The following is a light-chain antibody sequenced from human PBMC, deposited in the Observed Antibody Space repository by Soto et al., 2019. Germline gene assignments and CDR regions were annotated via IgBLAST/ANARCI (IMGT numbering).Light chain of an antibody. CDR2: GAS. CDR1: QSISDT. V-gene: IGKV3-15*01. J-gene: IGKJ5*01. Sequence: EIVMTQSPATLSVSPGGRATLSCRASQSISDTLAWYQQKPGQAPRLLIHGASTRATGFPARFSGSGSGTDFTLTISSLQSEDFAVYYCQQDNNLPPIAFGQGTRLE. CDR3: QQDNNLPPIA.